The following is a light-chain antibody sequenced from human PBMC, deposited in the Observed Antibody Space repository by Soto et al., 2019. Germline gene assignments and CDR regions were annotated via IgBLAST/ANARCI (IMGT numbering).Light chain of an antibody. CDR2: DVS. J-gene: IGLJ2*01. CDR1: SSDVGGYNY. V-gene: IGLV2-11*01. CDR3: CSYAGSYTVV. Sequence: LTQPRSVSGSPGQSVTISCTGTSSDVGGYNYVSWYQQHPGKAPKLMIYDVSKRPSGVPDRFSGSKSGNTASLTISGLQAEDEADYYCCSYAGSYTVVFGGGTKVTVL.